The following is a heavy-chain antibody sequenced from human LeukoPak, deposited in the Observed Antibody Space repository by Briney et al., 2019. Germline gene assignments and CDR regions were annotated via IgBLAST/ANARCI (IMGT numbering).Heavy chain of an antibody. Sequence: GVSLRLSCAASGFTFSSYAMSWVRQAPGKGLEWVSAISGSGGSTYYADSVKGRFTISRDNSKNTLFLQMNSLRAEDTAVYYCARQLWFGELSRFDAFDIWGQGTMVTVSS. CDR3: ARQLWFGELSRFDAFDI. V-gene: IGHV3-23*01. CDR2: ISGSGGST. D-gene: IGHD3-10*01. CDR1: GFTFSSYA. J-gene: IGHJ3*02.